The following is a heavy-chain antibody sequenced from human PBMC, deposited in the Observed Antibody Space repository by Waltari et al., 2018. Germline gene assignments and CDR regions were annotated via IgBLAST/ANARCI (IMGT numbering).Heavy chain of an antibody. D-gene: IGHD3-10*01. CDR1: GFSLTDARMG. Sequence: VTLKASGPVLVKPTATLTLTCTVSGFSLTDARMGVSWIRQPPGKALECLAHIFSKDEKSYSTSLKSRLALAWDTSKRQVVLTMTIMEPVDTGTYFCALIPALDGSRRYTLDYWGQGTRVTVSS. CDR2: IFSKDEK. V-gene: IGHV2-26*01. J-gene: IGHJ4*02. CDR3: ALIPALDGSRRYTLDY.